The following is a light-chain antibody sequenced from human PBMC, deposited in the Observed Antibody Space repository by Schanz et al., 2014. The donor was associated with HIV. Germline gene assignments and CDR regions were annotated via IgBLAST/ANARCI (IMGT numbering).Light chain of an antibody. Sequence: DIQMTQSPSSLSASVGDRVTITCRASQSISSYLNWYQQKPGKAPKLLIYAASSLQSGVPSRFSGSGSGTDFTLSISCLQSEDFASYYCLQYYTYPRTFGRGTKVEIK. CDR3: LQYYTYPRT. V-gene: IGKV1-39*01. CDR1: QSISSY. CDR2: AAS. J-gene: IGKJ4*02.